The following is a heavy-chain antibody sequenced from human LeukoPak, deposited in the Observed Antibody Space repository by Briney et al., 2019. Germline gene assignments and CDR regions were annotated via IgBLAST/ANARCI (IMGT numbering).Heavy chain of an antibody. CDR2: ISSSGNTI. D-gene: IGHD1-1*01. CDR1: GLIFA. J-gene: IGHJ4*02. Sequence: AGGSLRLSCAASGLIFAMSWVRQAPGKGLEWVSYISSSGNTIYYADSVKGRFTISRDNAKNSLYLQMNSLRAEDTAVYYCARKTTASGFDYWGQGTLVTVSS. V-gene: IGHV3-48*03. CDR3: ARKTTASGFDY.